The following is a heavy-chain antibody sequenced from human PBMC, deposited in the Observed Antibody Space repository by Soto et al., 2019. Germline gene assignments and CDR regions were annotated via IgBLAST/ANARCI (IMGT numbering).Heavy chain of an antibody. V-gene: IGHV1-69*08. J-gene: IGHJ6*03. CDR1: GGTFSSYT. Sequence: QVQLVQSGAEVKKPGSSVKVSCKASGGTFSSYTISWVRQAPGQGLEWMGRIIPILGIANYAQKFQGRVTITADKATSTAYMELSSLRSEDTAVYYCARDRTAAGTAMDAYYYYMDVWGKGTTVTVSS. D-gene: IGHD5-18*01. CDR2: IIPILGIA. CDR3: ARDRTAAGTAMDAYYYYMDV.